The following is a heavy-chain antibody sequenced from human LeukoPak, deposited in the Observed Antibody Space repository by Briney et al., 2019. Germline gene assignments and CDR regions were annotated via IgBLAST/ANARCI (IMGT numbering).Heavy chain of an antibody. CDR2: IRHDGSNE. J-gene: IGHJ4*02. CDR1: GFIFSSSG. V-gene: IGHV3-30*02. Sequence: TGGSLRLSCASSGFIFSSSGMHWVRQAPGKGLEWVVFIRHDGSNEYYADSVKGRFTISRDNSKNMVLLQLNSLRPDDTAVYYCARDLHPWALDYWGQGTLVTVSS. CDR3: ARDLHPWALDY.